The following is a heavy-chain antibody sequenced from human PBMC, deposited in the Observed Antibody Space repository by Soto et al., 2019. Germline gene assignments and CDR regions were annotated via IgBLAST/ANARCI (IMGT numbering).Heavy chain of an antibody. CDR3: AAPRGYSSGWYHHDQYNWFDP. V-gene: IGHV1-58*01. CDR1: GFTFTSSA. Sequence: QMQLVQSGPEVKKPGTSVKVSCKASGFTFTSSAVQWVRQARGQRLEWIGWIVVGSGNTNYAQKFQERVTITRDMSTSTAYMELSSLRTEDTAVYYCAAPRGYSSGWYHHDQYNWFDPWGQGTLVTVSS. CDR2: IVVGSGNT. J-gene: IGHJ5*02. D-gene: IGHD6-19*01.